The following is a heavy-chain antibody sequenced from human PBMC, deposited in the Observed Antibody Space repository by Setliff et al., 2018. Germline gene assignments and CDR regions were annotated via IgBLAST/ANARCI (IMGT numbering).Heavy chain of an antibody. Sequence: SETLSLTCTVSGGSISSYYWSWIRQPPGKGLEWIGYIYYSGSTNYNPSPKSRVTISVDTSKNQFSLELNSVAAADTAVYYCARLWISYESNTYFYPKYFDFWGQGTLVTVSS. V-gene: IGHV4-59*01. CDR3: ARLWISYESNTYFYPKYFDF. J-gene: IGHJ4*02. D-gene: IGHD3-22*01. CDR1: GGSISSYY. CDR2: IYYSGST.